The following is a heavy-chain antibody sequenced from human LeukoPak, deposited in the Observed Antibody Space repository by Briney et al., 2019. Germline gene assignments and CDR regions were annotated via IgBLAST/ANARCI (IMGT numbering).Heavy chain of an antibody. J-gene: IGHJ4*02. CDR1: GFTVSSNH. D-gene: IGHD3-22*01. V-gene: IGHV3-53*01. CDR2: IYSGGST. Sequence: GGSLRLSCAASGFTVSSNHISWVRQAPGKGLEWVSVIYSGGSTYYADSVKGRLTISRDNSKNTLYLQMNSLRAEDTAVYYCTTWGYSSSYYWHYWGQGTLVTVSS. CDR3: TTWGYSSSYYWHY.